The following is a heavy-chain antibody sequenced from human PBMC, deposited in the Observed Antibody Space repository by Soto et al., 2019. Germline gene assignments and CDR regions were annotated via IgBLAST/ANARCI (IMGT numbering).Heavy chain of an antibody. CDR3: ARDRDDGDYVFDY. Sequence: QVQLVQSGAEVKKPGSSVKVSCKASGGTFSSYAIIWVRQAPGQGLEWMGGIIPVFGTANYAQKFQGRVTITADESTFTAYMELSSLTSEDTAVYYCARDRDDGDYVFDYWGQGTLVTVSS. CDR2: IIPVFGTA. J-gene: IGHJ4*02. V-gene: IGHV1-69*01. CDR1: GGTFSSYA. D-gene: IGHD4-17*01.